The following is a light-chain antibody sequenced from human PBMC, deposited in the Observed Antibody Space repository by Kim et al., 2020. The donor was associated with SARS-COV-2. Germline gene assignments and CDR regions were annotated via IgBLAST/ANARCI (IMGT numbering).Light chain of an antibody. CDR2: DVS. CDR3: SSYTSSYVV. Sequence: PGPSTTISSPGTSRDVVVDNYGSWYRRHPGKAPKLRIYDVSNRPSGVSNRFSGSKSGNTASLTISGLQAEDEADYYCSSYTSSYVVFGGGTQLTVL. CDR1: SRDVVVDNY. V-gene: IGLV2-14*03. J-gene: IGLJ2*01.